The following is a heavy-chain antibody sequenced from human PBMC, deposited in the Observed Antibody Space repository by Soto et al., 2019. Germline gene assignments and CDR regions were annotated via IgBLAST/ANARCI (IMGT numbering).Heavy chain of an antibody. CDR3: AREGGGYCSGGSCQVDY. CDR1: GGSIISGDYY. Sequence: SETLSLTCTVSGGSIISGDYYWSWIRQPPGKGLEWIGYIYYSGDTSYNPSLKSRVTISIDTSKNQFSLKLSSVTAADTAVYYCAREGGGYCSGGSCQVDYWGQGTLVTVSS. D-gene: IGHD2-15*01. J-gene: IGHJ4*02. V-gene: IGHV4-30-4*08. CDR2: IYYSGDT.